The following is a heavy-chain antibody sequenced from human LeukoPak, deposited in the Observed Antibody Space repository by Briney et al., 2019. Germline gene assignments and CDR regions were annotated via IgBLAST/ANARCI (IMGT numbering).Heavy chain of an antibody. Sequence: GGSLRLSCAASGFTFSSYAMSWVRQAPGKGLEWVSAISGSGGSTYYADSAKGRFTISRDNSKNTLYLQMNSLRAEDTAVYYCAKDHGQQLVIDYWGQGTLVTVSS. D-gene: IGHD6-13*01. CDR1: GFTFSSYA. CDR2: ISGSGGST. J-gene: IGHJ4*02. V-gene: IGHV3-23*01. CDR3: AKDHGQQLVIDY.